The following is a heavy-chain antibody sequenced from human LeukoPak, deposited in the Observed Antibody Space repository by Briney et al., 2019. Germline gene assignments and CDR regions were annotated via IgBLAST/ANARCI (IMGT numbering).Heavy chain of an antibody. J-gene: IGHJ4*02. CDR3: ARHSLPGTTPFDY. Sequence: ASVKVSCKASGYTFINYYIHLVRQAPGQGLEWVGIINPSGGSTTYAQKFQGRVSMTRDTSTSTVYMELSSLESDDTALYYCARHSLPGTTPFDYWGQGTLVTVSS. D-gene: IGHD1-1*01. V-gene: IGHV1-46*01. CDR2: INPSGGST. CDR1: GYTFINYY.